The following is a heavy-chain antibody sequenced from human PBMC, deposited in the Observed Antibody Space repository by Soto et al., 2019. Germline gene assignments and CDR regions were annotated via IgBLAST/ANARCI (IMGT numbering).Heavy chain of an antibody. J-gene: IGHJ4*02. Sequence: GESLKISCKVSGYTFSSPWVSRVRQVPGKGQEWMGRIDLSESYTTYNPSFQGHVTFSADKSITTAYLQWRSLEASDTATYYCATQGLTTYYFGYWGQGTLVTVSS. CDR1: GYTFSSPW. CDR2: IDLSESYT. V-gene: IGHV5-10-1*01. CDR3: ATQGLTTYYFGY.